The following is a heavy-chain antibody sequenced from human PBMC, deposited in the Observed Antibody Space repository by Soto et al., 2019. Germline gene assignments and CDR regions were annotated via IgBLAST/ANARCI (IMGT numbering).Heavy chain of an antibody. Sequence: QVQLQQWGAGLLKPSETLSLTCAVYGGSFSGYYWSWIRQPPGKGLEWIGEINHSGSTNYKPSLKSRFTISVDTSKNQFSLKLSSVTAADTAVYYCARGRGSYYYYSMDVWGKGTTVTVSS. CDR2: INHSGST. V-gene: IGHV4-34*01. CDR3: ARGRGSYYYYSMDV. J-gene: IGHJ6*03. CDR1: GGSFSGYY. D-gene: IGHD2-15*01.